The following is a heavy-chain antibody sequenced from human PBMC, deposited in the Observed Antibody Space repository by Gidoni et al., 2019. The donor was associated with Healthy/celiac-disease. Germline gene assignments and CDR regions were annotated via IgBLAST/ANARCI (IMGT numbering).Heavy chain of an antibody. Sequence: EVQLVESGGGLVKPGRSLRLHCTASGFTFGDYAMSWFRQAPGKGLEWVGFIRSKAYGGTTEYAASVKGRFTISRDDSKSIAYLQMNSLKTEDTAVYYCTRDSPYYDSSGYYYWGQGTLVTVSS. CDR2: IRSKAYGGTT. D-gene: IGHD3-22*01. V-gene: IGHV3-49*05. CDR3: TRDSPYYDSSGYYY. CDR1: GFTFGDYA. J-gene: IGHJ4*02.